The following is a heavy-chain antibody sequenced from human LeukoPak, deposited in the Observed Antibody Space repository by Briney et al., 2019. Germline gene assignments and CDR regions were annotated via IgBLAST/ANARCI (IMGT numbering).Heavy chain of an antibody. CDR2: IHISATT. V-gene: IGHV3-53*01. J-gene: IGHJ4*02. CDR1: GLTDISIF. Sequence: GGSLRLSCEASGLTDISIFMGWVRQAPGKGLEWVSIIHISATTYYADSVKGRFTISRDNFKNTLYLQMNSLRAEDTAVYYCARERGSDLGQGTLVTVSS. CDR3: ARERGSD. D-gene: IGHD2-15*01.